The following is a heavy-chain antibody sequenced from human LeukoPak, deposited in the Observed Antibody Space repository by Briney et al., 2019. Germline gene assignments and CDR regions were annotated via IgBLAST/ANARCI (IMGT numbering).Heavy chain of an antibody. V-gene: IGHV1-2*02. Sequence: ASVKVSCKASGYTFTVHHMHWVRQAPGQGLEWMGWINPNSGGTDYAQKFQGRVTMTRDTSISTAYMELTRLTSDDTAVYYCAREWSYVWGSYRQRYYYMDVWGKGTTVTVSS. J-gene: IGHJ6*03. CDR3: AREWSYVWGSYRQRYYYMDV. CDR2: INPNSGGT. D-gene: IGHD3-16*02. CDR1: GYTFTVHH.